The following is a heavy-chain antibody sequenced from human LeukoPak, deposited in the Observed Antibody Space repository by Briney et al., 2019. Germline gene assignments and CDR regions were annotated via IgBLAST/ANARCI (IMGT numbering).Heavy chain of an antibody. Sequence: GGSLRLSCAASGFTISNNYMSWVRQAPGKGLEWVSVIYSGGSTYYADSVKGRFTISRDNSKSTLYLQMNSLRAEDTALYHCAKASYTTSSKEGFDSWGQGTLVTVSS. CDR2: IYSGGST. CDR3: AKASYTTSSKEGFDS. V-gene: IGHV3-66*01. D-gene: IGHD6-6*01. CDR1: GFTISNNY. J-gene: IGHJ4*02.